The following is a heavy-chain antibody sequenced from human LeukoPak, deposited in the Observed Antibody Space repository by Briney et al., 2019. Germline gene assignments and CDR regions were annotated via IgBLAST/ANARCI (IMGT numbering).Heavy chain of an antibody. Sequence: SETLSLTCTVSGGSISSYYWSWIRQPPGKGLEWIGEINHSGSTNYNPSLKSRVTISVDTSKNQFSLKLSSVTAADTAVYYCARGIAAAGMFDYWGQGTLVTVSS. CDR3: ARGIAAAGMFDY. J-gene: IGHJ4*02. CDR1: GGSISSYY. V-gene: IGHV4-34*01. CDR2: INHSGST. D-gene: IGHD6-13*01.